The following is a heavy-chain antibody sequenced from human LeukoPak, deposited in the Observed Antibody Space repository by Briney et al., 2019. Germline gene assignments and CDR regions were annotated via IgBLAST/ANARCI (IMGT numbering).Heavy chain of an antibody. CDR1: GDSISSSGYY. CDR2: IHHSGNT. Sequence: PSETLSLTCSVSGDSISSSGYYWDWIRQPPGKGLEWIGSIHHSGNTNYNPSLKSRVTISADMSKNQFSLKLSSVTAADTAVYYCAREGSDSSGSADSFQHWGQGTLVTVSS. J-gene: IGHJ1*01. CDR3: AREGSDSSGSADSFQH. V-gene: IGHV4-39*07. D-gene: IGHD3-22*01.